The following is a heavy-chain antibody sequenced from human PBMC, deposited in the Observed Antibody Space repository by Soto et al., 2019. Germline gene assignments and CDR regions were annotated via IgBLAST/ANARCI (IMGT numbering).Heavy chain of an antibody. CDR2: IYYSGST. Sequence: SETLSLTCTISGGSISSYYWSWIRQPPGKGLEWIGYIYYSGSTNYNPSLKSRVTISVDTSKNQFSLKLSSVTAADTAVYYCAGNPSGGRIVAFDVFDIWGKGTMATVPS. CDR1: GGSISSYY. J-gene: IGHJ3*02. D-gene: IGHD2-15*01. CDR3: AGNPSGGRIVAFDVFDI. V-gene: IGHV4-59*01.